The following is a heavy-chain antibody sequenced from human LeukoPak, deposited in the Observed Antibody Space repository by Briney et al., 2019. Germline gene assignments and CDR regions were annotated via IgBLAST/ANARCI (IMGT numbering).Heavy chain of an antibody. J-gene: IGHJ3*02. CDR2: IKSKTDGGTT. CDR3: TTDLGYYDTSGYPI. D-gene: IGHD3-22*01. CDR1: GFTFSNAW. V-gene: IGHV3-15*01. Sequence: GGSLRLSCAASGFTFSNAWMSWVRQAPGKGLEWIGRIKSKTDGGTTDYAAFVKGRFSISRDDSKDTLYLEMNSQKNEDTAVYYCTTDLGYYDTSGYPIWGQGTLVAVSS.